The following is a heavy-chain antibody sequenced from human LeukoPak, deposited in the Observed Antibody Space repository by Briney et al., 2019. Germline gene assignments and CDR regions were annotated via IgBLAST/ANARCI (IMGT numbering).Heavy chain of an antibody. D-gene: IGHD5-12*01. J-gene: IGHJ3*02. CDR3: ASHHSGASPADAFDI. CDR2: IYYSGST. CDR1: GGSISSGGSY. V-gene: IGHV4-31*03. Sequence: PSQTLSLTCTVSGGSISSGGSYWSWIRQHPGKGLEWIGYIYYSGSTYYNPSLKSRVTISVDRSKNQFSLKLRSVSAADTAVYYCASHHSGASPADAFDIWGQGTMVTVSS.